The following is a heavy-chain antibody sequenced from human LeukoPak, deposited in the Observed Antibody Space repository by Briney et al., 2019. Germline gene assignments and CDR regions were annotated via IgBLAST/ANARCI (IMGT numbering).Heavy chain of an antibody. Sequence: ASVKVSCKASGYTFTSYDINWVRQAPGQGLEWMGWMNPKSGNTGYARKFQGRITMTRNTSIATAYMELTSLRSDDTAVYYCARGSIYYLYYFDYWGQGTLVTVPS. CDR1: GYTFTSYD. CDR2: MNPKSGNT. CDR3: ARGSIYYLYYFDY. D-gene: IGHD2/OR15-2a*01. V-gene: IGHV1-8*01. J-gene: IGHJ4*02.